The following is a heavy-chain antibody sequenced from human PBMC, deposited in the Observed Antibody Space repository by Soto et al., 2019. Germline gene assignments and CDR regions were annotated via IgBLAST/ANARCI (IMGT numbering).Heavy chain of an antibody. CDR1: GGTFSSYA. D-gene: IGHD3-22*01. Sequence: SVKVSCKASGGTFSSYAISWVRQAPGQGLEWMGGIIPIFGTVNYAQKFQGRVTITADKSTSTAYMELSSLRSEDTAVYYCASSGGSGYYQSFAFVLDIWGQGTMVTASS. V-gene: IGHV1-69*06. CDR2: IIPIFGTV. J-gene: IGHJ3*02. CDR3: ASSGGSGYYQSFAFVLDI.